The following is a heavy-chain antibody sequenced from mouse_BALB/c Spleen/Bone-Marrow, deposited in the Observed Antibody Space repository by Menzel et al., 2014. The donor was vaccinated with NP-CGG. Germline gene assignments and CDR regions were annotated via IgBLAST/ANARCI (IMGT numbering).Heavy chain of an antibody. V-gene: IGHV5-12-2*01. D-gene: IGHD1-1*01. CDR1: GFTFSSYT. Sequence: EVKLMESGGGLVQPGGSLKLSCAASGFTFSSYTMSWVRQTPEKRLEWVAYISNGGGSTYYPDTVKGRFTISRDNAKNTLYLQMISLKSEDTAMYYCARHGYYGSRAMDYWGQGTSVTVSS. J-gene: IGHJ4*01. CDR3: ARHGYYGSRAMDY. CDR2: ISNGGGST.